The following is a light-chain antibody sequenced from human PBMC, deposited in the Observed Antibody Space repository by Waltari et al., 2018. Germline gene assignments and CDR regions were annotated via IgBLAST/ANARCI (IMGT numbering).Light chain of an antibody. CDR3: HQYNDGPPFN. V-gene: IGKV3-15*01. Sequence: EIVMTQSPATLSVSPGERAILSCRASQSGTTNLAWYQQQPGQAPRPRIYGASTRATDIPARLSGSGSGTELTLTISSLQSEDCAVYYCHQYNDGPPFNFGQGTKLEIK. CDR2: GAS. J-gene: IGKJ2*01. CDR1: QSGTTN.